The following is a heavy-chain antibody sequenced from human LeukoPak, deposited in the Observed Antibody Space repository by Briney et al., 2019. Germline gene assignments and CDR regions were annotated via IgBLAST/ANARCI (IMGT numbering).Heavy chain of an antibody. CDR2: MNPNSGNT. D-gene: IGHD3-10*01. CDR3: ARGSRWFGEFRDIFDY. CDR1: GYTFTSYD. Sequence: ASVKVSCKASGYTFTSYDINWVRQATGQGLEWMGWMNPNSGNTGYAQKFQGRVTMTRNTSINTAYMELRSLRSEDTAVYSCARGSRWFGEFRDIFDYWGQGTLVTVSS. J-gene: IGHJ4*02. V-gene: IGHV1-8*01.